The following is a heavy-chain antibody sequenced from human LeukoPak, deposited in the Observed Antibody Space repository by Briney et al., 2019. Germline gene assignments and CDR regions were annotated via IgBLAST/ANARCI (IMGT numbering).Heavy chain of an antibody. D-gene: IGHD6-19*01. CDR3: ARGSSGPE. CDR1: GYTFTGYY. CDR2: INLNSGGT. J-gene: IGHJ4*02. V-gene: IGHV1-2*02. Sequence: ASVKVSCKASGYTFTGYYIHWVRQAPAQGLEWMGWINLNSGGTNYAQKFQGRDTLTGDTSITTAYMELSCLRSDDTAVYYCARGSSGPEWGQGTLITVSS.